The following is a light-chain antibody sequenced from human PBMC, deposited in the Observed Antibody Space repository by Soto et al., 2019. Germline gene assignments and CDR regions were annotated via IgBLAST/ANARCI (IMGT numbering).Light chain of an antibody. CDR1: QSISTW. CDR2: DAS. CDR3: QQYNSYSWT. Sequence: VDRVTITCRASQSISTWLAWYQQKPGKAPKFLIYDASSLESGVPSRFSGSGSGTEFTLTISSLQPDDFATYYCQQYNSYSWTFGQGTKVDIK. V-gene: IGKV1-5*01. J-gene: IGKJ1*01.